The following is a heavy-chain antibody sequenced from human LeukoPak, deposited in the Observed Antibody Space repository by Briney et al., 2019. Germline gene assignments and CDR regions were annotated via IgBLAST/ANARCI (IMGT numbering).Heavy chain of an antibody. CDR3: AKVPGYTRIGYFDL. J-gene: IGHJ2*01. V-gene: IGHV3-23*01. CDR2: SGSGGGT. Sequence: GGSLRLSCAASGFTFSSYEMSWVRQAPGKGLEWVSTSGSGGGTYSADSVKGRFTISRDNSKNTLYLQMNSLRAEDTALYYCAKVPGYTRIGYFDLWGRGTLVTVSS. D-gene: IGHD1-14*01. CDR1: GFTFSSYE.